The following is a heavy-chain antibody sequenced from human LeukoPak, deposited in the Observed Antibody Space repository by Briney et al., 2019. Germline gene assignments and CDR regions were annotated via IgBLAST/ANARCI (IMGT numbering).Heavy chain of an antibody. CDR2: ISSNGGST. CDR1: GFTFSDHA. V-gene: IGHV3-64*01. CDR3: AREGYYGSGSYYDY. J-gene: IGHJ4*02. Sequence: GGSLRLSCATSGFTFSDHALHWVRQAPGKGLQYVSAISSNGGSTYYANSVKGRFTISRDNSKNTLYLQMGSLRAEDMAVYYCAREGYYGSGSYYDYWGQGTLVTVSS. D-gene: IGHD3-10*01.